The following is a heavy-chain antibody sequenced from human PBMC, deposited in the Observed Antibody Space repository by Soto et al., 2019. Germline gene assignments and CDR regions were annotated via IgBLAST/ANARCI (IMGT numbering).Heavy chain of an antibody. V-gene: IGHV4-39*01. CDR2: MSYSRST. Sequence: QLQLQESGPGLVKPSETLSLTCFVSGGSISSNNYYWGWIRQPPGKGLEWIGSMSYSRSTYYNPSLKSRVTISVDTSKNQFSLKRTSVTAADTAVYYCASHLRPTNGGGGYFDYWGQGPLVTVSA. CDR3: ASHLRPTNGGGGYFDY. J-gene: IGHJ4*02. D-gene: IGHD3-16*01. CDR1: GGSISSNNYY.